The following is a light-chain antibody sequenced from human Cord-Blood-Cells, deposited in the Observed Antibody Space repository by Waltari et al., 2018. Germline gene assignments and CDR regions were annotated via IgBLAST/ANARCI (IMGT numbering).Light chain of an antibody. Sequence: DIVMTQSPDSLAVSLGERATINCKLSQSVLYSSNNKNYLAWYQQKQGQPPKLLIYWASTRESGVPDRFSGSGSGTDFTLTISSLQAEDVAVYYCQQYYSTPWTFGQGTKVEIK. V-gene: IGKV4-1*01. CDR1: QSVLYSSNNKNY. J-gene: IGKJ1*01. CDR2: WAS. CDR3: QQYYSTPWT.